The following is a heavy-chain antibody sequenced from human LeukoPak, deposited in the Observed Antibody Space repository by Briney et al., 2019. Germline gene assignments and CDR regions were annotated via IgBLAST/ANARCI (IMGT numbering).Heavy chain of an antibody. D-gene: IGHD2-2*01. V-gene: IGHV3-43D*03. CDR2: ITWNGGVT. CDR1: GFTFDDYA. J-gene: IGHJ4*02. Sequence: GGSLRLSCAASGFTFDDYAMHWVRQVPGKGLEWVSVITWNGGVTYYADSVKGRFTISRDNSENSLYLRINSLRAEDTALYYCARGLYHFDYWGQGTLVAVSS. CDR3: ARGLYHFDY.